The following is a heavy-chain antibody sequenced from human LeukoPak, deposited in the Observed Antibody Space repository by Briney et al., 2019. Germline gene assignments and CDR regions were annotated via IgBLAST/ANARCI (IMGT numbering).Heavy chain of an antibody. CDR1: GFTFSSYS. V-gene: IGHV3-21*01. Sequence: TGGSLRLSCAASGFTFSSYSMNWVRQAPGKGLEWVSSLSNSGSYISYADSVKGRFTISRDNAKNSLYLQINSLRAEDTAVYYCAGPGIYSSSSFDYWGQGTLVTVSS. CDR3: AGPGIYSSSSFDY. J-gene: IGHJ4*02. D-gene: IGHD6-6*01. CDR2: LSNSGSYI.